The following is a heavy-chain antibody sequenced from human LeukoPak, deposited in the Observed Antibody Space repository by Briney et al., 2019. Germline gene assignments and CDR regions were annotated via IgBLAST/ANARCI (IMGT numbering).Heavy chain of an antibody. CDR3: ARYYYDSSGYLS. Sequence: GGSLRLSCAASGFTFSSYAMSWVRQAPGKGLEWVSAISGSGGSTYYAGPVKGRFTISRDNSKNTLYLQMNSLRAEDTAVYYCARYYYDSSGYLSWGQGTLVTVSS. V-gene: IGHV3-23*01. CDR2: ISGSGGST. CDR1: GFTFSSYA. D-gene: IGHD3-22*01. J-gene: IGHJ5*02.